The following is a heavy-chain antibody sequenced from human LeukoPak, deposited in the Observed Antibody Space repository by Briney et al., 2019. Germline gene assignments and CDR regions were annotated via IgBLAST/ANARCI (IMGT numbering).Heavy chain of an antibody. CDR2: ISYDGSNK. J-gene: IGHJ3*02. D-gene: IGHD3-10*01. V-gene: IGHV3-30*04. CDR1: GFTFSSYA. Sequence: GRSLRLPCAASGFTFSSYAMHWVRQAPGKGLEWVAVISYDGSNKYYADSVKGQFTISRDNSKNTLYLQMNSLRAEDTAVYYCARTRDYYGSGSYYNDAFDIWGQGTMVTVSS. CDR3: ARTRDYYGSGSYYNDAFDI.